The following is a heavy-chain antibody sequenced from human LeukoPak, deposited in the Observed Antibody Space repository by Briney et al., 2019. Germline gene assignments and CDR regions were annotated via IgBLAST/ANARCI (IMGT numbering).Heavy chain of an antibody. D-gene: IGHD2-15*01. V-gene: IGHV6-1*01. Sequence: KLSQTPSLTCAISGDSVSSNSAAWNWIRQSPSRGLEWLGRTYYRSEGYNDYAVSVKSRITINPDTSKNQFSLQLNSVTPEDTAVYYCARDGYCSGGSCYPSYYYYYYGMDVWGQGTTVTVSS. CDR3: ARDGYCSGGSCYPSYYYYYYGMDV. CDR1: GDSVSSNSAA. J-gene: IGHJ6*02. CDR2: TYYRSEGYN.